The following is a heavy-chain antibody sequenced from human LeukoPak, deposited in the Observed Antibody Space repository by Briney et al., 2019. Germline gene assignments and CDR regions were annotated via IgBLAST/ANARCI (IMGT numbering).Heavy chain of an antibody. CDR3: ARSRGTYSGSYLFSYYYYMDV. CDR1: GGSISSGSYY. Sequence: SETLSLTCTVSGGSISSGSYYWSWIRQPPGKGLEWIGEINHSGSTNYNPSLKSRVTISVDTSKNQFSLKLSSVTAADTAVYYCARSRGTYSGSYLFSYYYYMDVWGKGTTVTISS. CDR2: INHSGST. J-gene: IGHJ6*03. V-gene: IGHV4-39*07. D-gene: IGHD1-26*01.